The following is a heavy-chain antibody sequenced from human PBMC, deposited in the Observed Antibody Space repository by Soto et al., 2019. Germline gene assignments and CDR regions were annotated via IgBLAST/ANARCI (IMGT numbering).Heavy chain of an antibody. D-gene: IGHD2-15*01. CDR2: IWYDGSNK. J-gene: IGHJ6*02. V-gene: IGHV3-33*01. CDR3: ATIPDCSGGSCYSGHYYYYGMDV. Sequence: PGGSLRLSCAASGFTFSSYGMHWVRQAPGKGLEWVAVIWYDGSNKYYADSVKGRFTISRDNSKNTLYLQMNSLRAEDTAVYYCATIPDCSGGSCYSGHYYYYGMDVWGQGTTVTVSS. CDR1: GFTFSSYG.